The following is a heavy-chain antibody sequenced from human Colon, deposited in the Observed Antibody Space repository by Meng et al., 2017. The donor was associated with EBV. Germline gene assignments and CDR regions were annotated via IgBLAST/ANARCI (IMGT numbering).Heavy chain of an antibody. Sequence: QGWTSGAGGKKPGASRRASCKASGYTFTHHGISWIRQAPGQGLEWMGWISCYNGDTNYAQKLQGRVTMTTDTSTNTAYMDLRGLRSDDTAVYYCARDPSNTSGRYAYFDYWGQGTLVTSPQ. J-gene: IGHJ4*02. CDR3: ARDPSNTSGRYAYFDY. CDR2: ISCYNGDT. D-gene: IGHD6-19*01. CDR1: GYTFTHHG. V-gene: IGHV1-18*01.